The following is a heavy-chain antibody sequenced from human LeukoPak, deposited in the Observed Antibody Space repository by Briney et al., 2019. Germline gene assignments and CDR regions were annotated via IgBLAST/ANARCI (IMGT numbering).Heavy chain of an antibody. CDR3: ARDKFPITMVRGVNINNWFDP. CDR2: ISSSSSYI. J-gene: IGHJ5*02. CDR1: GFTFINYS. V-gene: IGHV3-21*01. Sequence: GGSLRLSCTASGFTFINYSMNWVRQAPGKGLEWVSSISSSSSYIHYADSVKGRFTVSRDNAKNSLYLQMNSLRAEDTAVYYCARDKFPITMVRGVNINNWFDPWGQGTLVTVSS. D-gene: IGHD3-10*01.